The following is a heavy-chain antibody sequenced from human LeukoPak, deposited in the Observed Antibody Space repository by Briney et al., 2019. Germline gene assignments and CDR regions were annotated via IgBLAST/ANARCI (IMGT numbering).Heavy chain of an antibody. D-gene: IGHD3-22*01. V-gene: IGHV5-51*01. CDR2: IYPGDSDS. Sequence: HGESLKISCKGSGYSFASYWIGWVRQMPGKGLEWMGIIYPGDSDSRYSPTFQGQVTISADKSISTAFLQWNSLKASDTAMYYCARRNYYDSGGYYFDYWGQGILVTVSS. CDR3: ARRNYYDSGGYYFDY. CDR1: GYSFASYW. J-gene: IGHJ4*02.